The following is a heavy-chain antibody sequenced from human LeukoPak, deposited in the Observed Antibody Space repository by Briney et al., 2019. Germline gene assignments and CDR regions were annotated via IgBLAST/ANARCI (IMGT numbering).Heavy chain of an antibody. CDR2: IGTAGDT. V-gene: IGHV3-13*01. Sequence: GGSLRLSCAASGFTFSSYDMHWVRQATGKGLEWVSAIGTAGDTYYPGSVKGRFTISRENAKNSLYLQMNNLRAEDTAVYYCARGHCSGGSCYDYYYYGMDVWGQGTTVTVSS. J-gene: IGHJ6*02. CDR1: GFTFSSYD. CDR3: ARGHCSGGSCYDYYYYGMDV. D-gene: IGHD2-15*01.